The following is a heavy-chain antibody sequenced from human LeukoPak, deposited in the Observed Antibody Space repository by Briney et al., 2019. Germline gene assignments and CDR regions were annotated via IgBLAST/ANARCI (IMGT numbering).Heavy chain of an antibody. Sequence: PGGSLRLSCAASGFTFSSYEMNWVRQAPGKGVEWVSYISSSGSPIYYADSVKGRFTISRDNAKNSLYLQINSLRAEDTALYYCARERQSAAPDYYFDSWGQGTLVTVSS. CDR2: ISSSGSPI. J-gene: IGHJ4*02. D-gene: IGHD6-13*01. V-gene: IGHV3-48*03. CDR1: GFTFSSYE. CDR3: ARERQSAAPDYYFDS.